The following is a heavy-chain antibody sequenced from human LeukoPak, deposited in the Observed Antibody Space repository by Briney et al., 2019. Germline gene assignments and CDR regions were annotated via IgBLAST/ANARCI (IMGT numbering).Heavy chain of an antibody. Sequence: ASVKVSCKASGYTFTSYGIGWVRQAPGQGLEWMGWISAYNGNTNYAQKLQGRVTMTTDTSTSTAYMELRSLRSDDTAVYYCARTYYDFWSGYFSYYYYYMDVWGKGTTVTVSS. CDR2: ISAYNGNT. CDR3: ARTYYDFWSGYFSYYYYYMDV. D-gene: IGHD3-3*01. J-gene: IGHJ6*03. CDR1: GYTFTSYG. V-gene: IGHV1-18*01.